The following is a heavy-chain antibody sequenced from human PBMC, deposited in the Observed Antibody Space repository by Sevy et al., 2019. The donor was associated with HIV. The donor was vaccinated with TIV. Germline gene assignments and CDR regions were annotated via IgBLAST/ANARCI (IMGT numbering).Heavy chain of an antibody. J-gene: IGHJ6*03. D-gene: IGHD2-15*01. CDR1: GYTFTSYG. V-gene: IGHV1-18*01. CDR2: ISAYNGNT. Sequence: ASVKVSRKASGYTFTSYGISWVRQAPGQGLEWMGWISAYNGNTNYAQKLQGRVTMTTDTSTSTAYMELRSLRSDDTAVYYCARDIVVVENYYYYYMDVWGKGTTVTVSS. CDR3: ARDIVVVENYYYYYMDV.